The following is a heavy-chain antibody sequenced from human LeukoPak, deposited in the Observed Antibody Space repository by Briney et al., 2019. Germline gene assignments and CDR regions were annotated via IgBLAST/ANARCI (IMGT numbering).Heavy chain of an antibody. Sequence: GGSLRLSCAASGFTFSSYAMSWVRQAPGKGLEWVSAISGSGGSTYYADSVKGRFTISRDNSKNMLYLQMNSLRAEDTAVYYCAGQDSGSGAFDIWGQGTMVTVSS. CDR2: ISGSGGST. CDR3: AGQDSGSGAFDI. D-gene: IGHD3-22*01. J-gene: IGHJ3*02. CDR1: GFTFSSYA. V-gene: IGHV3-23*01.